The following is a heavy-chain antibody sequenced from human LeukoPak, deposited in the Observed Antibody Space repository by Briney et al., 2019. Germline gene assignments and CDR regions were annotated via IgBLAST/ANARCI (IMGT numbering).Heavy chain of an antibody. CDR1: GYTFTGYY. V-gene: IGHV1-2*02. CDR3: ARVIAVAGTKYYGMYV. CDR2: INPNSGGT. D-gene: IGHD6-19*01. J-gene: IGHJ6*02. Sequence: ASVKVSCKASGYTFTGYYMHWVRQAPGQGLEWMGWINPNSGGTNYAQKFQGRVTMTRDTSISTAYMELSRLRSDDTAVYYCARVIAVAGTKYYGMYVWGQGTTVTVSS.